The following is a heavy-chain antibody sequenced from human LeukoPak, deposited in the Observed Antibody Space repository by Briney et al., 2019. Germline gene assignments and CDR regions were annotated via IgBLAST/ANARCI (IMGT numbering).Heavy chain of an antibody. V-gene: IGHV4-59*13. Sequence: SETLSLTCTVSGGSISSYYWSWIRQPPGKGLEWIGYIYYSGSTNYNPSLKRRVTISVDTSKNQFSLKLSSVTAADTAVYYCARNTAMEYYYMDVWGKGTTVTVSS. D-gene: IGHD5-18*01. CDR3: ARNTAMEYYYMDV. CDR1: GGSISSYY. J-gene: IGHJ6*03. CDR2: IYYSGST.